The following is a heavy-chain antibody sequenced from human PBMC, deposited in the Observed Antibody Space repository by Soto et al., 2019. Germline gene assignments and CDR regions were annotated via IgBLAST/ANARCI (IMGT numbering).Heavy chain of an antibody. J-gene: IGHJ6*02. V-gene: IGHV4-30-4*01. CDR2: IYYSGST. D-gene: IGHD2-15*01. CDR1: GGSISSGDYY. Sequence: PSETLSLTCTVSGGSISSGDYYWSWIRHPPGKGLEWIGYIYYSGSTYYNPSLKSRVTISVDTSKNQFSLKLSSVTAADTAVYYCAREGRGIRRGYGMDVWGQGTTVTVSS. CDR3: AREGRGIRRGYGMDV.